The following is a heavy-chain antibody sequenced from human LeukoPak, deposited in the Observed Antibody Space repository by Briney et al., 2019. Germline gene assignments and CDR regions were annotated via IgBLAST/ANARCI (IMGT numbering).Heavy chain of an antibody. Sequence: PGGSLRLSCLTSGFTFSTNAMSWVRQAPGKGLEWISGISGSGASTYYADSVTGRFTISRDNSRNTLYLQMNSLRAEDTAVYYCARGVDYYENSGTIDYWGQGTLVTVSS. D-gene: IGHD3-22*01. CDR2: ISGSGAST. V-gene: IGHV3-23*01. CDR1: GFTFSTNA. CDR3: ARGVDYYENSGTIDY. J-gene: IGHJ4*02.